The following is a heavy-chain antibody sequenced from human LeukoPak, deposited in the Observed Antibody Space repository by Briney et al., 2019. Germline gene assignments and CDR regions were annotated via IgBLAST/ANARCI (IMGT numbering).Heavy chain of an antibody. CDR2: IDGSGDTI. CDR1: GFTFSDYS. V-gene: IGHV3-48*02. Sequence: GESLRLSCTASGFTFSDYSMNWVRQAPGKGLEWVSYIDGSGDTIYYADSVKGRFTISRDNAKNSLDLQMNSLRDEDTAVYYCSRRFDCWGQGTLVTVSS. CDR3: SRRFDC. J-gene: IGHJ4*02.